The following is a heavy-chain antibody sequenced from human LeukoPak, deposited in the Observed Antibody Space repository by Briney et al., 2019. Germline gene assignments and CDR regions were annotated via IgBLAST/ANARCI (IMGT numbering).Heavy chain of an antibody. V-gene: IGHV3-23*01. Sequence: GGSLRLSCAASGFIFSRKYMSWVRQAPRKGLEWVSAVDSSGGSKYYADSVKGRFTISRDNSKNTVYLQMNSLRADDTAVYYCAKPIVPSAISGAAFDIRGQGTMVTVSS. CDR1: GFIFSRKY. CDR2: VDSSGGSK. CDR3: AKPIVPSAISGAAFDI. J-gene: IGHJ3*02. D-gene: IGHD2-2*02.